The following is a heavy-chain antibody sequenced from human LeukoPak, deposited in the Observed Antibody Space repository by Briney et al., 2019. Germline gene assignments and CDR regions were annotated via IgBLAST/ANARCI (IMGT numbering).Heavy chain of an antibody. Sequence: SETLSLTCTVSGGSIRSSYYYWGWIRQPPGKGMEWIGSIYDSGSTYYNPSLKSRVTISVDTSKNQFSLKLNSVTAADTAVYYCARITVAGAFDYWGQGTLVTVSS. V-gene: IGHV4-39*01. CDR1: GGSIRSSYYY. J-gene: IGHJ4*02. CDR3: ARITVAGAFDY. D-gene: IGHD6-19*01. CDR2: IYDSGST.